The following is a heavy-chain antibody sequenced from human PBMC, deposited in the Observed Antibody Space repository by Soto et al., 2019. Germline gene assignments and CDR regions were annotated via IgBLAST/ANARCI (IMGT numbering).Heavy chain of an antibody. Sequence: ASVKVSCKASGYTFTSYGISWVRQAPGQGLEWMGWISAYNGNTNYAQKLQGRVTMTTDTSTSTAYMELRSLRSDDTAVYYCARDLSLPYSSGRQDAFAIWGQGTMVTVSS. V-gene: IGHV1-18*01. J-gene: IGHJ3*02. CDR2: ISAYNGNT. CDR1: GYTFTSYG. CDR3: ARDLSLPYSSGRQDAFAI. D-gene: IGHD6-19*01.